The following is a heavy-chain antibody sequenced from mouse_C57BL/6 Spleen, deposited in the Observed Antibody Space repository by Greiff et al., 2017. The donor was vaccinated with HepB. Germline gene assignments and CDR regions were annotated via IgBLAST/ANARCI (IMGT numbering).Heavy chain of an antibody. CDR3: AREGDDYGGFAY. D-gene: IGHD2-4*01. J-gene: IGHJ3*01. V-gene: IGHV1-61*01. Sequence: QVHVKQPGAELVRPGSSVKLSCKASGYTFTSYWMDWVKQRPGQGLEWIGNIYPSDSETHYNQKFKDKATLTVDKSSSTSSMQLSSLTSEDSAVYYCAREGDDYGGFAYWGQGTLVTVSA. CDR1: GYTFTSYW. CDR2: IYPSDSET.